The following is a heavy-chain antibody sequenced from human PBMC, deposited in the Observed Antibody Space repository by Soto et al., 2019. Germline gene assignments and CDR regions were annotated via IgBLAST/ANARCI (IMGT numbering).Heavy chain of an antibody. J-gene: IGHJ3*02. CDR2: ISYDGSNK. D-gene: IGHD1-26*01. CDR3: AKRFTKWELPVVGAFDI. CDR1: GFTFSSYG. V-gene: IGHV3-30*18. Sequence: QVQLVESGGGVVQPGRSLRLSCAASGFTFSSYGMHWVRQAPGKGLEWVAVISYDGSNKYYADSVKGRFTISRDNSKNTLYLQMNSLRAEDTAVYYCAKRFTKWELPVVGAFDIWGQGTMVTVSS.